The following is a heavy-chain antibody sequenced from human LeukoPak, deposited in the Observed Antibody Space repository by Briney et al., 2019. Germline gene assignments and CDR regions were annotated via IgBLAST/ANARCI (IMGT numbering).Heavy chain of an antibody. CDR1: GGSISYYY. V-gene: IGHV4-4*07. J-gene: IGHJ4*02. D-gene: IGHD5-24*01. CDR3: ARDKDGFHVDY. Sequence: SETLSLTCTVSGGSISYYYWSWIRQPAGKGLEWIGRIYSSGTPKYNPSLKSRVTMSIDTSKNQLSLMVNSVTAADTAVYYCARDKDGFHVDYWGQGILVTVSS. CDR2: IYSSGTP.